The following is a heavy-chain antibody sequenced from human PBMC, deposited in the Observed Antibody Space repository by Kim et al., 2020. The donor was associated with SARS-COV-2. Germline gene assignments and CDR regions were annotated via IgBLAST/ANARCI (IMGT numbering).Heavy chain of an antibody. V-gene: IGHV1-69*04. J-gene: IGHJ4*02. D-gene: IGHD3-22*01. CDR1: GATISSFA. CDR3: ARAHYYDNNGHYNN. CDR2: VIPILGME. Sequence: SVKVSCKSSGATISSFAFNWVRQAPGQGLEWMGRVIPILGMENYAQKSQGRPTITADTSTSTAYMELSSPTSADTAVYYCARAHYYDNNGHYNNWGQGT.